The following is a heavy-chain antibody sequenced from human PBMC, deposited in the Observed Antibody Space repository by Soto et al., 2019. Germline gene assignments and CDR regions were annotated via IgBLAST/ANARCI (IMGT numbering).Heavy chain of an antibody. V-gene: IGHV3-74*01. CDR3: ARGPRGVYGNDY. Sequence: EVQLVESGGGLVQPGGSLRLSCAASGFTFSNDWMHWVRQAAGKGLVWVSRINMDGSSTNYADSVKGRFTISRDNAKNTLYLQMNSLRVDGTAIYFCARGPRGVYGNDYWGQGALVTVSS. CDR1: GFTFSNDW. J-gene: IGHJ4*02. D-gene: IGHD2-8*02. CDR2: INMDGSST.